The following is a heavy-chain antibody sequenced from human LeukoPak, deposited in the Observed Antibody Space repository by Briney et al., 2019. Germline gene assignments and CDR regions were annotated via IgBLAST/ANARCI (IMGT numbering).Heavy chain of an antibody. CDR3: ATARWVTTDFDY. CDR2: IKSKTDGGTT. D-gene: IGHD4-17*01. Sequence: GGTLRLSCAASGFTFSSYGMSWVRQAPGKGLEWVGRIKSKTDGGTTDYAAPVKGRFTISRDDSKNTLYLQMNSLRAEDTAVYYCATARWVTTDFDYWGQGTLVTVSS. J-gene: IGHJ4*02. V-gene: IGHV3-15*05. CDR1: GFTFSSYG.